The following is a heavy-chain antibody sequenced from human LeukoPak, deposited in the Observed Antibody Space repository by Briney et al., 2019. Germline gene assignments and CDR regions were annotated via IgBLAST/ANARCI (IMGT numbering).Heavy chain of an antibody. CDR3: ARDSRYSRGVGDFDY. V-gene: IGHV3-7*03. CDR1: EFTFSSHW. Sequence: GGSLRLSCAASEFTFSSHWMSWVRQVGGKGLEWVANIREDGSEKYYVDSVKGRFTISRDNAKNSLFLQMNSLRAEDTAVYYCARDSRYSRGVGDFDYWGQGTLVIVSS. J-gene: IGHJ4*02. D-gene: IGHD5-18*01. CDR2: IREDGSEK.